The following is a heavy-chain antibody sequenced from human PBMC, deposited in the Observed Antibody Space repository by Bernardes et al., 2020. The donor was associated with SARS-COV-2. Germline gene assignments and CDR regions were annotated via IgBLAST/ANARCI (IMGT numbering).Heavy chain of an antibody. CDR1: GGSISSYY. J-gene: IGHJ4*02. Sequence: SETLSLTRTVSGGSISSYYWSWIRQPPGKGLEWIGYIHYSGTTKNNPSLKSRVTLSIDTPKNQLSLRLSSVTAADTAVYYCAREAGHTNTHFDFWGRGTLVTVSS. D-gene: IGHD2-2*02. CDR2: IHYSGTT. CDR3: AREAGHTNTHFDF. V-gene: IGHV4-59*01.